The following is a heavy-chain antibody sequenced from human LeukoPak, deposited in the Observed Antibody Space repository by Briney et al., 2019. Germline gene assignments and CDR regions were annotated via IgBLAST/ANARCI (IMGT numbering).Heavy chain of an antibody. J-gene: IGHJ4*02. V-gene: IGHV3-9*01. CDR1: GFTFDDYA. D-gene: IGHD2-15*01. CDR2: ISWNSGSI. Sequence: GGSLRLSCAASGFTFDDYAMPWVRHAPGKGLEWVSGISWNSGSIGYADSVKGRFTISRDNAKNSLYLQMNSLRAEDTALYYCAKWACSGGSCYTQQYYFDYWGQGTLVTVSS. CDR3: AKWACSGGSCYTQQYYFDY.